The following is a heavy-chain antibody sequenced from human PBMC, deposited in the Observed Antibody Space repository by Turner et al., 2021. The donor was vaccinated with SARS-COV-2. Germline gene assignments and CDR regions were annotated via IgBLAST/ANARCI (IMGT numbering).Heavy chain of an antibody. CDR3: MRHVHYGSASINWFNS. J-gene: IGHJ5*01. Sequence: QLQLQESGPGLVRPSETLSLICTVSGDSISTSHDYWGWIRQPPGKGLEWIGSIYYSGRTFYNPSVKSRVTISVDTSKNDFSLQLSSVTAADTAVYYCMRHVHYGSASINWFNSWGQGTLVTVSS. D-gene: IGHD3-10*01. CDR1: GDSISTSHDY. CDR2: IYYSGRT. V-gene: IGHV4-39*01.